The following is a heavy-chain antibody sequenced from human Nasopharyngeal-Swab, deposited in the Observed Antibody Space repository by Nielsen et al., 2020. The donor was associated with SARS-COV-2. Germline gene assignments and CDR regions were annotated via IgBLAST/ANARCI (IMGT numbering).Heavy chain of an antibody. Sequence: GESLKISCAASGFTFSNYGMHWVRQAPGKGLEWVAVIWYDGSNKYYADSVKGRFTISRDNSKNTLYLQMNSLRAEDTAVYYCAKDPHYDFWSGYYFDYWGQGTLVTVSS. CDR3: AKDPHYDFWSGYYFDY. V-gene: IGHV3-33*03. CDR1: GFTFSNYG. J-gene: IGHJ4*02. CDR2: IWYDGSNK. D-gene: IGHD3-3*01.